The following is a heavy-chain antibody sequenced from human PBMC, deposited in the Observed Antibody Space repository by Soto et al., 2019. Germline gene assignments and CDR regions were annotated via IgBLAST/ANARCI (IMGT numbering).Heavy chain of an antibody. Sequence: LSLTCAVSGYSISSGYYWGWIRQPPGKGLEWLGTTYYGASSYYNPSLRSRITILLDASTNQLSLKLSSVTAADTAVYFCVRVAGSASWYETDSWGQGILVTVSS. CDR2: TYYGASS. D-gene: IGHD6-13*01. CDR1: GYSISSGYY. J-gene: IGHJ4*02. V-gene: IGHV4-38-2*01. CDR3: VRVAGSASWYETDS.